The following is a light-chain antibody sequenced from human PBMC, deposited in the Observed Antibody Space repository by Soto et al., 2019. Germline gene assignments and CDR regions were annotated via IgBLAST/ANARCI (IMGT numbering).Light chain of an antibody. CDR3: QQYDRFPYT. CDR2: KAS. CDR1: QSISNW. Sequence: DIQMTQSPSTLSSSLGETVTITCRASQSISNWLAWYQQKPGQAPKLLIHKASTLESGGPSRFSGSGSGTDFTLTISILHPDDFATFYCQQYDRFPYTFGQGTKLEIK. J-gene: IGKJ2*01. V-gene: IGKV1-5*03.